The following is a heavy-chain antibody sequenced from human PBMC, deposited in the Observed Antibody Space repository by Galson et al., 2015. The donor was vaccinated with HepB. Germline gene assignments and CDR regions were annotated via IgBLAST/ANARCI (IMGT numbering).Heavy chain of an antibody. V-gene: IGHV1-69*13. J-gene: IGHJ4*02. CDR1: GGTFSSYA. CDR3: ASEGYYDSSGFFYY. D-gene: IGHD3-22*01. CDR2: IIPIFGTA. Sequence: SVKVSCKASGGTFSSYAISWVRQAPGQGLEWMGGIIPIFGTANYAQKFQGRITITADESTSTAYMELSSLRSEDTAVYYCASEGYYDSSGFFYYWGQGTLVTVSS.